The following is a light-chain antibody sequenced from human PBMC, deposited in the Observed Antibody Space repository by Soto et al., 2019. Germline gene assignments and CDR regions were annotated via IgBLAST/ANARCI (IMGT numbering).Light chain of an antibody. J-gene: IGLJ3*02. V-gene: IGLV1-47*02. CDR1: SSNFASNY. Sequence: QSVLTQPPSASGTPGQGVIISCSGTSSNFASNYVYWYRLLPGTAPKLVMFSNVMRTPGVPDRFSGAKSGTSASLAISGLRPEDEADYFCAAWDASLSGWVFGGGTKLTVL. CDR2: SNV. CDR3: AAWDASLSGWV.